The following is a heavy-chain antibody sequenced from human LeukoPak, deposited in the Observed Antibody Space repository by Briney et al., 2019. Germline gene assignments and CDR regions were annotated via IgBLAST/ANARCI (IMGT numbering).Heavy chain of an antibody. CDR3: ARDRAGVVPLGGASFYRVWDAFDI. J-gene: IGHJ3*02. Sequence: GASVKVSCKASGYTFTSYYMHWVRQAPGQGLEWMGIINPSSGSTSYAQKFQGRVTMTRDTSTSTVYMELSSLRSEDTAVYYCARDRAGVVPLGGASFYRVWDAFDIWGQGTMVTVSS. V-gene: IGHV1-46*01. CDR2: INPSSGST. CDR1: GYTFTSYY. D-gene: IGHD2-2*01.